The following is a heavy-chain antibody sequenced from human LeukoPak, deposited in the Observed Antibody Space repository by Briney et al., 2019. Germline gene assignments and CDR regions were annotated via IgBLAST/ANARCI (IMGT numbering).Heavy chain of an antibody. D-gene: IGHD2-15*01. V-gene: IGHV4-34*01. CDR2: INHSGST. CDR1: GGSFSGYY. CDR3: ARGQGYCRGGSCYLVY. Sequence: PSETLSLTCAVYGGSFSGYYWSWIRQPPGKGLEWIGEINHSGSTNYNPSLKSRVTISVDTSKNQFSLKLSSVTAADTAVYYCARGQGYCRGGSCYLVYWGQGTLVTVSS. J-gene: IGHJ4*02.